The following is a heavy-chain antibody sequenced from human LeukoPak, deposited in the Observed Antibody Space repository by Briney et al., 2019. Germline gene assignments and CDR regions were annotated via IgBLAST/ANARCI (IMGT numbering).Heavy chain of an antibody. Sequence: GGSLRLSCAASGFTFDDYAMHWVRQAPGKGLEWVPGISWNSGSIGYADSVKGRFTISRDNAKNSLYLQMNSLRAEDTALYYCANLGYSRVYHPQSDYWGQGTLVTVSS. D-gene: IGHD6-13*01. J-gene: IGHJ4*02. V-gene: IGHV3-9*01. CDR2: ISWNSGSI. CDR1: GFTFDDYA. CDR3: ANLGYSRVYHPQSDY.